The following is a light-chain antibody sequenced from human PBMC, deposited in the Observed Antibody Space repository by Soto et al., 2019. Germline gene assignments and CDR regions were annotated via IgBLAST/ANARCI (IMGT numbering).Light chain of an antibody. V-gene: IGKV1-9*01. J-gene: IGKJ1*01. CDR3: QHYNSYSEA. CDR2: AAS. Sequence: DIQLTQSPSFLSPSIGESATITCRASQVISTSLAWYQVKPGQAPKLLIYAASTLESGVPSRFSGSGSGTEFTLTISSLQPDDFATYYCQHYNSYSEAFGQGTKVDI. CDR1: QVISTS.